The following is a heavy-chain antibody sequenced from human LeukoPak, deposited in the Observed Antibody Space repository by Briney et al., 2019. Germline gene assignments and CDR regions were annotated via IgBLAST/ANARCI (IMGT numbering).Heavy chain of an antibody. V-gene: IGHV3-23*01. J-gene: IGHJ6*03. CDR1: GFTFSSYA. CDR3: AKDRDMSGWYLETYYYYMDV. CDR2: ISGSGGST. D-gene: IGHD6-19*01. Sequence: PGGSLRLSCAASGFTFSSYAMSWVRQAPGKGLEWVSAISGSGGSTYYADSVKGRFTISRDNSKNTLYLQMNSLRAEDTAVYYCAKDRDMSGWYLETYYYYMDVWGKGTTVTVSS.